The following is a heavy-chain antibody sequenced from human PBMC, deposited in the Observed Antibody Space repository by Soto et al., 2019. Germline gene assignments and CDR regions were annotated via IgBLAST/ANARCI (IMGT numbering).Heavy chain of an antibody. Sequence: EVQLVESGGGLVQPGGSLKLSCAASGFTFSGSAMHWVRQASGKGLEWVGRIRSKANYYATAYIASVKGRFTISRDDSKNTAYLQMNSLKTEDTALYYCTAVKQWGNWFAHWGQGTLVTVSS. CDR3: TAVKQWGNWFAH. J-gene: IGHJ5*02. CDR1: GFTFSGSA. CDR2: IRSKANYYAT. D-gene: IGHD6-19*01. V-gene: IGHV3-73*01.